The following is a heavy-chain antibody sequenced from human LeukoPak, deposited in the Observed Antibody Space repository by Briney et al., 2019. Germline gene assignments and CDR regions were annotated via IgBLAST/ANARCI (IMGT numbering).Heavy chain of an antibody. J-gene: IGHJ3*02. CDR3: ARGGYCTNAICYTWNAFDI. CDR1: GFTFSSYE. V-gene: IGHV3-48*03. D-gene: IGHD2-8*01. Sequence: GGSLRLSCAASGFTFSSYEMNWVRQAPGKGLEWVSYIRSGGSTTHYTDSVKGRFTISRDDAKNSPYLQMNSLRAEDTAIYYCARGGYCTNAICYTWNAFDIWGQGTMVAVSS. CDR2: IRSGGSTT.